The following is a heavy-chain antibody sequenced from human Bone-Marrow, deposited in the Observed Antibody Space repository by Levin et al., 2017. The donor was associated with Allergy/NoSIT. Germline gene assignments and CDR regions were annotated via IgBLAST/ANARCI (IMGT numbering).Heavy chain of an antibody. CDR2: ISHDGNNK. Sequence: PGGSLRLSCAASGFSFSSYAFHWVRQAPGKGLEWVAVISHDGNNKHYADHVKGRFTISRDESKNTLFLNMNSLRPEDTAVFYCARDTGGGSSPYYFDYWGQGLMVTVSS. V-gene: IGHV3-30*04. D-gene: IGHD1-14*01. J-gene: IGHJ4*02. CDR1: GFSFSSYA. CDR3: ARDTGGGSSPYYFDY.